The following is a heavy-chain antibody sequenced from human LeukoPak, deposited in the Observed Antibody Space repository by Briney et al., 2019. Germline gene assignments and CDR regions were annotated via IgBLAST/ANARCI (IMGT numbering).Heavy chain of an antibody. CDR1: GFIFSKYA. D-gene: IGHD6-19*01. Sequence: GGSLRLSCAASGFIFSKYAMNWVRQAPEKGLEWVSAISGSGGATDYADSVKGRFTISRDNSNNTVFLEVNSLRAEDTAVYYCAKDGRAVAGTGLDYWGLGTLVTVSS. CDR3: AKDGRAVAGTGLDY. V-gene: IGHV3-23*01. CDR2: ISGSGGAT. J-gene: IGHJ4*02.